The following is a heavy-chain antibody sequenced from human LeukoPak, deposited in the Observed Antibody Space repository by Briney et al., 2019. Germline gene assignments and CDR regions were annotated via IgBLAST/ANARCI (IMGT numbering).Heavy chain of an antibody. CDR2: ISWNSGST. CDR1: GFTFDDYA. J-gene: IGHJ4*02. Sequence: PGGSLRLSCAASGFTFDDYAMHWVRQAPGKGLEWVSGISWNSGSTGYADSVKGRFTISRDNAKNSLYLQMNSLRVEDTAVFYCARDQYDTWSRRGNFDSWGQGTLVIVSS. V-gene: IGHV3-9*01. CDR3: ARDQYDTWSRRGNFDS. D-gene: IGHD3-3*01.